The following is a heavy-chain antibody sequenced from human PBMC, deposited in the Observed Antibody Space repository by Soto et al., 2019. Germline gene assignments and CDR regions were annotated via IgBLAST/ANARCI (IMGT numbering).Heavy chain of an antibody. V-gene: IGHV1-18*04. CDR1: GYTFSSYG. D-gene: IGHD3-22*01. J-gene: IGHJ5*02. CDR2: ISAYDGNT. CDR3: ARVNYYDSSRNWFDP. Sequence: GASVKVSCKASGYTFSSYGITWVRQAPGQGLEWMGWISAYDGNTDYAQKFQDRVIMTTDTSTRTAYMDLRSLRSDDTAVYYCARVNYYDSSRNWFDPWGQGTLVTVSS.